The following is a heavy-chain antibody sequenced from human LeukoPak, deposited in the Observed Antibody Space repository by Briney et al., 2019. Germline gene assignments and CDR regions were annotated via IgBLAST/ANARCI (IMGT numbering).Heavy chain of an antibody. CDR2: IYYSGST. CDR1: GGSISSYY. D-gene: IGHD5-18*01. V-gene: IGHV4-59*01. Sequence: SETLSLTCTVSGGSISSYYWSWIRQPPGKGLEWIGYIYYSGSTNYNPSLKSRVTISVDTSKNQFSPKLSSVAAADTAVYYCARGRKILPGYSYGYDYWGQGTLVTVSS. J-gene: IGHJ4*02. CDR3: ARGRKILPGYSYGYDY.